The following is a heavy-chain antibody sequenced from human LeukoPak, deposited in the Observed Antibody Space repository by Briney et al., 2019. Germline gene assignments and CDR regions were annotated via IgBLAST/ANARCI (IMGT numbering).Heavy chain of an antibody. CDR2: FGPKVGGT. J-gene: IGHJ4*02. CDR1: GSTLTEIS. CDR3: ATGAMVYEY. V-gene: IGHV1-24*01. Sequence: ASVTVSFTFSGSTLTEISIDWVRQAPGKGLECMGTFGPKVGGTIHAQKLHGRLKVTADTSTDTAYMEMSSLQCEDTAVYYCATGAMVYEYWGQGTLVTVSS. D-gene: IGHD3-10*01.